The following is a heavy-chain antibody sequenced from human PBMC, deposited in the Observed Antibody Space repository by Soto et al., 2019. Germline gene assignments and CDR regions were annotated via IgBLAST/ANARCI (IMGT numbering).Heavy chain of an antibody. CDR3: SPSLDF. Sequence: EVQLVESGGGLVQPGGSQRLSCAASGFTVTSYWMDWVRQAPGKGLEWVANINQDGSEKHYVDSVKGRFTISRDNAKNSLYLQMSSLTAEDSALYYCSPSLDFWGQGTLVTVSS. CDR2: INQDGSEK. V-gene: IGHV3-7*01. J-gene: IGHJ4*02. CDR1: GFTVTSYW.